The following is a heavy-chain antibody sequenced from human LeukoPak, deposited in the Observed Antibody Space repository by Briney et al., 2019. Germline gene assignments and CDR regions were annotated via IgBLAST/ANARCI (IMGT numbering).Heavy chain of an antibody. CDR2: ISSSSSTI. Sequence: GGSLRLSCAASGFTFSSYSMNWVRQAPGKGLEWVSYISSSSSTIYYADSVKGRFTISRDNAKNSLYLQMNSLRAEDTAVYYCARVFFGGGSGWLNDYWGQGTLVTVSS. CDR3: ARVFFGGGSGWLNDY. CDR1: GFTFSSYS. V-gene: IGHV3-48*01. J-gene: IGHJ4*02. D-gene: IGHD6-19*01.